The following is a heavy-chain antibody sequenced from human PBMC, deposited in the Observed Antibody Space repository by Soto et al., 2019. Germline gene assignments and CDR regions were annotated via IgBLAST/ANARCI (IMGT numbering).Heavy chain of an antibody. CDR1: GFTFSSYW. D-gene: IGHD2-2*01. CDR3: AKSLSAIPGDS. J-gene: IGHJ4*02. V-gene: IGHV3-7*05. CDR2: IKQDGSEK. Sequence: EVQLVESGGGLVQSGGSLRLSCAASGFTFSSYWMSWVRQGPGKGPEWVANIKQDGSEKYYVDSVKGRFTISRDNAKNSLYLQMTSLRAEDTVVYHCAKSLSAIPGDSWGQGTLVTVSS.